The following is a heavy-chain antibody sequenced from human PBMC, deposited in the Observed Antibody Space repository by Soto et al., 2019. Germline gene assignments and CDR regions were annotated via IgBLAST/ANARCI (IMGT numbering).Heavy chain of an antibody. D-gene: IGHD3-3*01. Sequence: GASVKVSCKASGYTFTSYAMHWVRQAPGQRLEWMGWINAGNGNTKYSQKFQGRVTITRDASASTAYMELSSLRSEDTAVYYCARGYYDFWSGYPSLDYWRQGTLVTVSS. J-gene: IGHJ4*02. V-gene: IGHV1-3*01. CDR2: INAGNGNT. CDR1: GYTFTSYA. CDR3: ARGYYDFWSGYPSLDY.